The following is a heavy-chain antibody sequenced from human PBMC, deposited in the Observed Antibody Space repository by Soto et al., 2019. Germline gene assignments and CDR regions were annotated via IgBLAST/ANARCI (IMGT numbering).Heavy chain of an antibody. V-gene: IGHV3-23*01. Sequence: GGSLRLSCAASGFTFSSYAMSWVRQAPGKGLEWVSTISGSGGYTYYADSVKGRFTISRDNSKNTLYLQMNSLRIEDTAVYYCTKDRATHRNYWGQGTLVTVSS. CDR3: TKDRATHRNY. J-gene: IGHJ4*02. CDR2: ISGSGGYT. CDR1: GFTFSSYA. D-gene: IGHD5-12*01.